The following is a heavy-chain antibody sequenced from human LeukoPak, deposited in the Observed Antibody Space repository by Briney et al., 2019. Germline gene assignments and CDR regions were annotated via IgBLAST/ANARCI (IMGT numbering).Heavy chain of an antibody. D-gene: IGHD2-2*01. CDR1: GFTFSAYS. Sequence: GGSLRLSCAASGFTFSAYSMNWVRQAPGKGLEWVSSISDNSNYIYYSDSVEGRFTISRDNAKNSLYLQMNSLRVEDTAVYYCANHFACGSTSCPPFDSWGQGTLVTVSS. CDR3: ANHFACGSTSCPPFDS. CDR2: ISDNSNYI. V-gene: IGHV3-21*01. J-gene: IGHJ4*02.